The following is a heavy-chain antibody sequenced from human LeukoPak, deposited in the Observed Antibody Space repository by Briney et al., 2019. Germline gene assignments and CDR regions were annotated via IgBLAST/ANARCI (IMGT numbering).Heavy chain of an antibody. CDR3: ARPGYSSLGLQGFDL. CDR1: GFTVSAYW. J-gene: IGHJ2*01. Sequence: GGSLRLSCAASGFTVSAYWMHWVRQAPGKGLVWVSRISSDGSSTSYADSVKGRFTISRDNAKDTLYLQMNSLRAEDTAVYYCARPGYSSLGLQGFDLWGRGTLVTVSS. V-gene: IGHV3-74*01. D-gene: IGHD5-18*01. CDR2: ISSDGSST.